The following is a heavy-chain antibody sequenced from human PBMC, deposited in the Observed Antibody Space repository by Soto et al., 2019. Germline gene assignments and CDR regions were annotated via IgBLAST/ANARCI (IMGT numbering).Heavy chain of an antibody. D-gene: IGHD1-20*01. CDR3: ARSIRGPRRFNGMDV. Sequence: GPTLVNPTETLTLTCTFSGFSLTSAGMCGSWIRQPPGKALEWLALIERDDDDKYYSTSLKTRLTISKDTRKNQVVLTMANMDPADTGTYYCARSIRGPRRFNGMDVWGQGTTVTVSS. J-gene: IGHJ6*02. CDR1: GFSLTSAGMC. CDR2: IERDDDDK. V-gene: IGHV2-70*13.